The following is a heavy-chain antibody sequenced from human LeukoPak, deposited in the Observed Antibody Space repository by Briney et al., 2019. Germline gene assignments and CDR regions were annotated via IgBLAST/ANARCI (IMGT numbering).Heavy chain of an antibody. Sequence: SETLSLTCAVYGGSFSGYYWSWIRQPPGKGLEWIGEINHSGSTNYNPSLKSRVTISVDTSKNQFSLKLSSVTAADTAVYYCARAFQGGYYNWFDPWGQGTLVTVSS. CDR2: INHSGST. CDR3: ARAFQGGYYNWFDP. CDR1: GGSFSGYY. J-gene: IGHJ5*02. D-gene: IGHD5-12*01. V-gene: IGHV4-34*01.